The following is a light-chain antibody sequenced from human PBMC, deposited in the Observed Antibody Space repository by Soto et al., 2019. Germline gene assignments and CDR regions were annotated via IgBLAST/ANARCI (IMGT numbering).Light chain of an antibody. CDR2: GAS. J-gene: IGKJ2*01. V-gene: IGKV3-20*01. CDR1: QSVSSSY. CDR3: QQYGSSPPYT. Sequence: EIVLTQSPGTLSLSPGERATLSCRASQSVSSSYLAWYQQKPGQAPRLLIYGASSRATGNPDRFSGSGSGTDFTLTISRLEPEDFAVYYCQQYGSSPPYTFGRGTKLEIK.